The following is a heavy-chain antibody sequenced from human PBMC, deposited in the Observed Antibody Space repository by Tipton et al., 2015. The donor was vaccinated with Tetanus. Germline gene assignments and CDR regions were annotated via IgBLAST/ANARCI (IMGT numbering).Heavy chain of an antibody. CDR2: TYRDGHNE. J-gene: IGHJ5*02. Sequence: SLRLSCAAPGFIFSSYAMHWVRQAPGKGLEWVAVTYRDGHNEYYADAVDGRFSISRDNHKTTVYLQMNSLRDEDTAVYYCAKDTASRGWFDPWGQGTLVSVSS. V-gene: IGHV3-30-3*01. CDR3: AKDTASRGWFDP. CDR1: GFIFSSYA. D-gene: IGHD4-17*01.